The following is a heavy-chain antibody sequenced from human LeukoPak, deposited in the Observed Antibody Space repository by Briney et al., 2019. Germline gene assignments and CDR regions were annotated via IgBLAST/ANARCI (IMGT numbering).Heavy chain of an antibody. V-gene: IGHV3-74*01. CDR2: IDNDGSFT. J-gene: IGHJ4*02. Sequence: GGSLRLSCAAPGFTFSSYWMHWVRQAPGKGLVWVSRIDNDGSFTTYADSVKGRFTISRDNAKNTLYLQMNSLRAEDTAVYYCANIGAAVASIRGDYWGQRTLVTVSS. CDR1: GFTFSSYW. D-gene: IGHD6-13*01. CDR3: ANIGAAVASIRGDY.